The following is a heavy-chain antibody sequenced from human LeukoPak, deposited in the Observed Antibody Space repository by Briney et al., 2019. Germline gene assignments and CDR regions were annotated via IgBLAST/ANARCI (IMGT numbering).Heavy chain of an antibody. Sequence: ASVKVSCKASGYTFTAYYIHWVRQAPGQGLEWLGWINPNTGGTNYAQKFQGRVTMTRDTSVSTAYMELSRLRSDDTAVYYCARASQDYYDSSGRGYFQEWGQGTLVTVSS. CDR2: INPNTGGT. J-gene: IGHJ1*01. CDR3: ARASQDYYDSSGRGYFQE. D-gene: IGHD3-22*01. CDR1: GYTFTAYY. V-gene: IGHV1-2*02.